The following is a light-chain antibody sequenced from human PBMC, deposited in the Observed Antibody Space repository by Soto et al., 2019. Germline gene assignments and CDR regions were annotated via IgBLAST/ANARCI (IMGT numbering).Light chain of an antibody. CDR2: GAS. CDR3: QLYGSSPWT. CDR1: QSVSSSY. Sequence: EVVLTQSPGTLSLSPGERATLSCRASQSVSSSYLAWYQQKPGQAPRLLMSGASSRATGIPDRFSGRGSGTDFTLTISRLEHEDFAVYYCQLYGSSPWTFGQGTKVEIK. J-gene: IGKJ1*01. V-gene: IGKV3-20*01.